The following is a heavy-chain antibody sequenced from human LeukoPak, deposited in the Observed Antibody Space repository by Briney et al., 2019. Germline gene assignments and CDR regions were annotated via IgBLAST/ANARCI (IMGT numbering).Heavy chain of an antibody. V-gene: IGHV3-7*01. D-gene: IGHD3-22*01. J-gene: IGHJ4*02. CDR1: GFTFSNYW. Sequence: GGSLRLSCAASGFTFSNYWMSWVRQAPGKGLEWVANIKQDRSEKYYVDSVKGRFTISRDNAKNSLYLQMNSLRAEDTAVYYCARKTDSGGQGDYWGPGTLVTVSS. CDR3: ARKTDSGGQGDY. CDR2: IKQDRSEK.